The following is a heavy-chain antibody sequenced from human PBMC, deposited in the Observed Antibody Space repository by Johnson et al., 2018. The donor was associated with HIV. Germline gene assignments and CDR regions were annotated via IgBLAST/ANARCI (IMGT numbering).Heavy chain of an antibody. CDR1: GFTFDDYG. Sequence: VQLVESGGGVVQPGRSLRLSCAASGFTFDDYGMSWVRQAPGKGLEWVSGINWNGGSTGYADSVKGRFTISRDNSKNTLYLQMNSLKTEDTAVYYCTTTNLELMDDAFDIWGQGTMVTVSS. J-gene: IGHJ3*02. CDR2: INWNGGST. D-gene: IGHD1-7*01. CDR3: TTTNLELMDDAFDI. V-gene: IGHV3-20*04.